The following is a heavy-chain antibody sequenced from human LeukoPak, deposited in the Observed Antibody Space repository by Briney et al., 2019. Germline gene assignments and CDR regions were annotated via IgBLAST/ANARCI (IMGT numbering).Heavy chain of an antibody. J-gene: IGHJ4*02. CDR3: AREAGSLYGGNSRFDY. V-gene: IGHV4-30-4*08. D-gene: IGHD4-23*01. CDR1: GGSISSGDYY. CDR2: IYYSGST. Sequence: SQTLSLTCTVSGGSISSGDYYWSWIPQPPGKGLEWIGYIYYSGSTYYNPSLKSRVTISVDTSKNQFSLKLSSVTAADTAVYYCAREAGSLYGGNSRFDYWGQGTLVTVSS.